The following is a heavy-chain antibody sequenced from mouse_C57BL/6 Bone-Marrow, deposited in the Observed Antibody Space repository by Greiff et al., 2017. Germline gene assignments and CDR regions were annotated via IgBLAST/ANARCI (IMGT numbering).Heavy chain of an antibody. CDR2: MHPNGGSP. D-gene: IGHD2-4*01. V-gene: IGHV1-64*01. J-gene: IGHJ4*01. Sequence: VQLQQPGAELVKPGASVKLSCKASGYTFTNYWMHWVKQRPGQGLEWIGMMHPNGGSPDYNEKFKRVATLSVDKSSRTAYMELSSLTSEDSAVYYCARSYDYDDYTMDYWGQGTSVTVSS. CDR3: ARSYDYDDYTMDY. CDR1: GYTFTNYW.